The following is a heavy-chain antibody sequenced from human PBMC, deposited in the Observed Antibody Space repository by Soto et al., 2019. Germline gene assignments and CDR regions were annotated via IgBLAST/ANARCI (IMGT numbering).Heavy chain of an antibody. J-gene: IGHJ4*02. V-gene: IGHV3-7*03. CDR2: IKQDGSEK. Sequence: PGGSLRLSGAASGFTFSSSWMSWVRQAPGKGLEWVANIKQDGSEKYYVDSVKGRFTISRDNAKNSLYLQMNSLRAEDTAVYYFARVINAPNGVLGPLYYFDYWGQGTLVTVSS. CDR3: ARVINAPNGVLGPLYYFDY. D-gene: IGHD1-1*01. CDR1: GFTFSSSW.